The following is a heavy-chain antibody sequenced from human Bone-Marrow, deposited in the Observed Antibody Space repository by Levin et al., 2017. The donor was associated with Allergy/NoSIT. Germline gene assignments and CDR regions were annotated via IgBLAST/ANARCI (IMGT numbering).Heavy chain of an antibody. CDR1: GFKISSYG. CDR3: ARGGYSRGWPPLGV. V-gene: IGHV3-33*01. J-gene: IGHJ6*02. Sequence: RSGGSLRLSCIASGFKISSYGMHWVRQAPGKGPEWVTLISSDGSDKYYADSVKGRFSISRDVSKNTIYLQLNNLRVEDTAVYFCARGGYSRGWPPLGVWGQGTTVSVS. CDR2: ISSDGSDK. D-gene: IGHD6-19*01.